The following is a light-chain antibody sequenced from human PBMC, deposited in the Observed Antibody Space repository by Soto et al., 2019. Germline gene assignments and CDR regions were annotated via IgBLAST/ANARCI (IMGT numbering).Light chain of an antibody. CDR2: AVS. Sequence: DIQMTQSPSSVSASVGDRVTITCRASQGIYNWLAWYQQKPGKAPKLLISAVSNLQSGVPSRFSGSGYGTDFTLTISSLQPEDFATYYCKQANTFPLTFGPGTKVDIK. CDR3: KQANTFPLT. V-gene: IGKV1D-12*01. CDR1: QGIYNW. J-gene: IGKJ3*01.